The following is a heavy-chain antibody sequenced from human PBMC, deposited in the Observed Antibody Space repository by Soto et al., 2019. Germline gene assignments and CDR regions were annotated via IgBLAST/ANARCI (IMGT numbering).Heavy chain of an antibody. Sequence: QIQLVQSGGEVKKPGASVKVSCKASGYTFRSYGISWVRQAPGQGLEWVGWISAYNGDTQYAPKLQDRITLTTETSTDTAYMELRSLRLDDTAVYYCARDWSRYYDNSGLIWFYWGQGSLVTVSS. J-gene: IGHJ4*02. D-gene: IGHD3-22*01. CDR3: ARDWSRYYDNSGLIWFY. CDR2: ISAYNGDT. V-gene: IGHV1-18*04. CDR1: GYTFRSYG.